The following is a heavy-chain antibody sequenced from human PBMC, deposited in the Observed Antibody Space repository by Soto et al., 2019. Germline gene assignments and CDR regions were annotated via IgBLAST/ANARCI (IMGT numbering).Heavy chain of an antibody. J-gene: IGHJ4*02. Sequence: SETLSLTCNVSGGSIGARNYYWAWIRQPPGKGLEWIGSLYYSGSTYYNPSLKSRVTISVDTSKNQFSLNVTSVTAADTAVYYCTRHYSSGWDYFDYWGQGTLVTVSS. D-gene: IGHD6-19*01. CDR2: LYYSGST. CDR1: GGSIGARNYY. CDR3: TRHYSSGWDYFDY. V-gene: IGHV4-39*01.